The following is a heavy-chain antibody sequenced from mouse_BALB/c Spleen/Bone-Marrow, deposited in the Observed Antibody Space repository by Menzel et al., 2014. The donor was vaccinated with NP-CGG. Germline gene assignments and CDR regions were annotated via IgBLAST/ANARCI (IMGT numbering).Heavy chain of an antibody. CDR3: PRPLTGTEGDYFAMDY. J-gene: IGHJ4*01. D-gene: IGHD4-1*01. CDR1: GFAFSNYD. V-gene: IGHV5-12-1*01. CDR2: ISSGGGGT. Sequence: EVKLQESGGGLVKPGGSLKLPCAASGFAFSNYDMSWVRQTPEKRLEWVAYISSGGGGTYYHDTVKGRSTITRDNAKNTLFLQMTSLKSEGTAMYYCPRPLTGTEGDYFAMDYWGQGTSVTVSS.